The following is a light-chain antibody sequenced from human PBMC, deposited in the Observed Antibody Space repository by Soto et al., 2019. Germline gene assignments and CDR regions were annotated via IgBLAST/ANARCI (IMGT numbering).Light chain of an antibody. CDR2: GSS. CDR1: QSVDSNF. Sequence: EIVLTQSPGTLSLSPGEIATLFCRTSQSVDSNFLGWYQQKPGQAPRLLVYGSSARAAGVPDRFLGSGSGTDFTLTITRLEPEDFAVYFCQHYGRSPLLYTFGQGTKLGVK. J-gene: IGKJ2*01. CDR3: QHYGRSPLLYT. V-gene: IGKV3-20*01.